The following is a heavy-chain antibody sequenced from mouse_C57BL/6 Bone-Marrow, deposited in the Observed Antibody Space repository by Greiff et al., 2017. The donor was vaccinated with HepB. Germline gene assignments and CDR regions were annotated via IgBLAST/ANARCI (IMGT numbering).Heavy chain of an antibody. CDR2: IYPGSGST. CDR3: ARLDSSGYVGFAY. CDR1: GYTFTSYW. J-gene: IGHJ3*01. V-gene: IGHV1-55*01. D-gene: IGHD3-2*02. Sequence: QVQLQQSGAELVKPGASVKMSCKASGYTFTSYWITWVKQRPGQGLEWIGDIYPGSGSTNYNEKFKSKATLTVDTSSSTAYMQRSSLTSEDSAVYYCARLDSSGYVGFAYWGQGTLVTVSA.